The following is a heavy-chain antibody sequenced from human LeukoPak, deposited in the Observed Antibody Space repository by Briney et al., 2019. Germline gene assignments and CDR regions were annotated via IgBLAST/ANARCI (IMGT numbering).Heavy chain of an antibody. Sequence: GRSLRLSCAVSGFTFDDYAMHWVRQVPGKGLEWVSGINWNSDSIGYADSVKGRFTTSRDNAKNSLYLQMNSRRTEDSAVYFCAKDFRVGARSFDYWGQGTLVTVSS. CDR3: AKDFRVGARSFDY. D-gene: IGHD1-26*01. J-gene: IGHJ4*02. CDR1: GFTFDDYA. V-gene: IGHV3-9*01. CDR2: INWNSDSI.